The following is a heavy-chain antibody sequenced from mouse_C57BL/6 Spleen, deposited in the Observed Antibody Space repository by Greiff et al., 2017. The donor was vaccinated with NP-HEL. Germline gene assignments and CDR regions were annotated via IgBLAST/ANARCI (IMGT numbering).Heavy chain of an antibody. V-gene: IGHV1-7*01. CDR1: GYTFTSYW. Sequence: VQLQQSGAELAKPGASVKLSCKASGYTFTSYWMHWVKQRPGQGLEWIGYINPSSGYTKYNQKFKDKATLTADKSSSTAYMQLSSLTYEDSAVFDCGPTTVVATEGAMDYWGQGTSVTVSS. J-gene: IGHJ4*01. CDR3: GPTTVVATEGAMDY. D-gene: IGHD1-1*01. CDR2: INPSSGYT.